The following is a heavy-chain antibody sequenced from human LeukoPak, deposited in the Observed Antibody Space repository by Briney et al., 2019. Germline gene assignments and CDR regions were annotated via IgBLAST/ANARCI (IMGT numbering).Heavy chain of an antibody. Sequence: PGGSLRLSCVASGFTFTKCAMSWIRQAPGKGLEWVSYISSSSSTIYYADSVKGRFTISRDNAKNSLYLQMNSLRDEDTAVYYCARLFVYGGNSYIDYWGQGTLVTVSS. D-gene: IGHD4-17*01. J-gene: IGHJ4*02. V-gene: IGHV3-48*02. CDR2: ISSSSSTI. CDR3: ARLFVYGGNSYIDY. CDR1: GFTFTKCA.